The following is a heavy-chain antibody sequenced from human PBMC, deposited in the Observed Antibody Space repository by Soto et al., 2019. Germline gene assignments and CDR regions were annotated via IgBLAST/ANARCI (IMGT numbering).Heavy chain of an antibody. V-gene: IGHV1-18*01. J-gene: IGHJ4*02. Sequence: VKSSCTTAVSSFTIDGSSCVRQASGQGFEWMGWISAYIGNTNYAQKLQGRVTMTTDRSPSTAYMELRSLRSDDTTVYYCARDRELWSSGFAYWGQGTLVTVSS. CDR1: VSSFTIDG. D-gene: IGHD5-18*01. CDR3: ARDRELWSSGFAY. CDR2: ISAYIGNT.